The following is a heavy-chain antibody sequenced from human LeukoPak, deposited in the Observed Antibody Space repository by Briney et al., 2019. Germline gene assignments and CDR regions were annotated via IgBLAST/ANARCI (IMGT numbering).Heavy chain of an antibody. CDR3: ARVGISSGWSIDY. CDR2: IYYSGST. D-gene: IGHD6-19*01. CDR1: GGSISSYY. V-gene: IGHV4-59*01. Sequence: SETLSLTCTVSGGSISSYYWSWIRQPPGKGLELIGYIYYSGSTNYNPSLKSRVTISVDTSKNQFSLKLSSVTAADTAVYYCARVGISSGWSIDYWGQGTLVTVSS. J-gene: IGHJ4*02.